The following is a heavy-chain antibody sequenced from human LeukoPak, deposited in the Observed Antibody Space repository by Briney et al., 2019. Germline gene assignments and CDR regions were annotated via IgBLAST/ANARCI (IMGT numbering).Heavy chain of an antibody. CDR2: FYVGGAT. CDR1: GFSVTNNY. D-gene: IGHD5-24*01. Sequence: PGGSLRLSCAVSGFSVTNNYMSWVRQAPGKGLEWVSVFYVGGATYYADSVKGRFTISRDNSENTLYLQMNSLRAEDTAVYYCARGDGYNCFDYWGQGTLVTVSS. J-gene: IGHJ4*02. CDR3: ARGDGYNCFDY. V-gene: IGHV3-53*01.